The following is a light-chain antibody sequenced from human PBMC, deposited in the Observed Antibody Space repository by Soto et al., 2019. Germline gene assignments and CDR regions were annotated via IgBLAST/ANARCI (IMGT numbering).Light chain of an antibody. Sequence: IVLTQSPGTLALSSCGNAPRASRVGQSRGGDGLAWSHQQPGQAPRLLIFAAANRATGIPDRFSGSGSGTDFTLTISRLEPEDFAVYYCQHYETSPGTFGQGTRLE. V-gene: IGKV3-20*01. CDR1: QSRGGDG. CDR3: QHYETSPGT. J-gene: IGKJ5*01. CDR2: AAA.